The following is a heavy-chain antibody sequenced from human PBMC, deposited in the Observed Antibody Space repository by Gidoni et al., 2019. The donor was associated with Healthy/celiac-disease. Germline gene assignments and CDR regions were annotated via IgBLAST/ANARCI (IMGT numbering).Heavy chain of an antibody. Sequence: QVQLVESGGGVVPPGRSLRLSCAASGFTFSSYAMHWVRQAPGKGLEWVAVISYDGSNKYYADSVKGRFTISRDNSKNTLYLQMNSLRAEDTAVYYCARDESVVVPAAIFYYYGMDVWGQGTTVTVSS. D-gene: IGHD2-2*01. J-gene: IGHJ6*02. CDR3: ARDESVVVPAAIFYYYGMDV. CDR1: GFTFSSYA. V-gene: IGHV3-30-3*01. CDR2: ISYDGSNK.